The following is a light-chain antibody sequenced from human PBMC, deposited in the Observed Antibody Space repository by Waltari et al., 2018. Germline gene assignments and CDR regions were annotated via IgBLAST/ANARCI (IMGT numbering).Light chain of an antibody. CDR3: QQYNTYSLWA. Sequence: IQMTQSPSTLSAYIGDTNTITCRGSQRISRWLAWYQQKPGKAPNLLIYKTSSLQSGVPSRFNGSGSGTEFTLTISSLQPEDFATYYCQQYNTYSLWAFRQGTKVEIK. J-gene: IGKJ1*01. V-gene: IGKV1-5*03. CDR2: KTS. CDR1: QRISRW.